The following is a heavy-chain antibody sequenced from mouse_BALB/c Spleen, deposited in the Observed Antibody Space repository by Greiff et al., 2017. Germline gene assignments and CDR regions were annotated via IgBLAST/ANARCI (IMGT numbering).Heavy chain of an antibody. CDR2: ISSGGSYT. J-gene: IGHJ3*01. Sequence: EVQGVESGGGLVKPGGSLKLSCAASGFTFSSYAMSWVRQSPEKRLEWVAEISSGGSYTYYPDTVTGRFTISRDNAKNTLYLEMSSLRSEDTVMYYCAREGLRRGFAYWGQGTLVTVSA. V-gene: IGHV5-9-4*01. CDR3: AREGLRRGFAY. CDR1: GFTFSSYA. D-gene: IGHD2-2*01.